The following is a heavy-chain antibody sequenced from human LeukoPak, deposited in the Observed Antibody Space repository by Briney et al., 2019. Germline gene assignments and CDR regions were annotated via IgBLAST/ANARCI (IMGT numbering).Heavy chain of an antibody. Sequence: TGGSLRLSCAASGFTFSSYEMNWVRQAPGKGLEWVSYISSSGSTIYYADSVKGRFTISRDNAKNSLYLQMNSLRAEDTAVYYCARGLIAVAGNSWGQGTLVTVSS. CDR1: GFTFSSYE. J-gene: IGHJ4*02. V-gene: IGHV3-48*03. CDR3: ARGLIAVAGNS. CDR2: ISSSGSTI. D-gene: IGHD6-19*01.